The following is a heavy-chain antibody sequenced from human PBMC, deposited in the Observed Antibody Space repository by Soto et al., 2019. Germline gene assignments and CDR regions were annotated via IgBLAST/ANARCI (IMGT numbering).Heavy chain of an antibody. Sequence: PGGSLRLSCAASGFTFSSYAMHWVRQAPDKGLEWVAVISYDGSNKYYADSVKGRFTISRDNSKNTLYLQMNSLRAEDTAVYYYAISHYDFWSGYPWYFDYWGQGTLVTVSS. V-gene: IGHV3-30-3*01. CDR3: AISHYDFWSGYPWYFDY. J-gene: IGHJ4*02. CDR1: GFTFSSYA. D-gene: IGHD3-3*01. CDR2: ISYDGSNK.